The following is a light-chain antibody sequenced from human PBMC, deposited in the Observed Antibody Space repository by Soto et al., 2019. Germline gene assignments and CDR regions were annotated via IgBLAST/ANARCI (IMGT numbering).Light chain of an antibody. V-gene: IGKV1-5*03. CDR1: QTISSW. Sequence: DIQMTQPPSTLSGSVGDRVTITCRASQTISSWLAWYQQKPGKAPKLLIYKASTLKSRVPSRFSGSGSGTEFTLTISSLQPDDFATYYCQHYNRYSEAFGQGTKVELK. CDR2: KAS. J-gene: IGKJ1*01. CDR3: QHYNRYSEA.